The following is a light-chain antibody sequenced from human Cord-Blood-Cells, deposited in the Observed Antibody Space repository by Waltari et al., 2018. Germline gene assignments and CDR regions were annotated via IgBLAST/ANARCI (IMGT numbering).Light chain of an antibody. CDR1: SSHIGSNY. CDR3: AAWDDSLSGRV. Sequence: QSVLTQPPSASGTPGQRVTIPCSGSSSHIGSNYVYWYQQLPGTAPKLLIYRNKQRPSGVPDRFSGSKSGTSASLAISGLRSEDEADYYCAAWDDSLSGRVFGGGTKLTVL. J-gene: IGLJ3*02. V-gene: IGLV1-47*01. CDR2: RNK.